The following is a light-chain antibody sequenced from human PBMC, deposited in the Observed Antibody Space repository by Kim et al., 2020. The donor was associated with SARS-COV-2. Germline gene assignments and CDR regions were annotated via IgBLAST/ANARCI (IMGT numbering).Light chain of an antibody. V-gene: IGKV1-39*01. CDR1: QSISSY. J-gene: IGKJ5*01. CDR2: AAS. Sequence: SLGARVPISCRASQSISSYVNWYQHKAGKGPKLLIYAASSLQSGVPSRFSGSGSGTDFTLTISSLQPEDFATYSCQQTYSFPQITFGQGTRLEIK. CDR3: QQTYSFPQIT.